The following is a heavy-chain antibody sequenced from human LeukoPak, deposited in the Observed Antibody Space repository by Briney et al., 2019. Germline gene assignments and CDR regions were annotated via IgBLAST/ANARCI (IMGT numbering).Heavy chain of an antibody. CDR2: ISGSGKTI. CDR1: GFTFIDYE. J-gene: IGHJ3*02. Sequence: GGSLRLSCGASGFTFIDYEMNWVRQAPGKGLEWVSFISGSGKTISYADAVKGRFTISRDNAKSSLHLQMNRLRAEDTAVYYCARRFRAFDIWGQGTMVTVSS. V-gene: IGHV3-48*03. D-gene: IGHD2-21*01. CDR3: ARRFRAFDI.